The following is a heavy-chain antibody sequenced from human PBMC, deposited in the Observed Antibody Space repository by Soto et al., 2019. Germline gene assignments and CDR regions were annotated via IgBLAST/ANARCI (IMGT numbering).Heavy chain of an antibody. CDR2: ISYDGSDK. CDR3: ARDYYKYYDTSGYYIFDY. Sequence: GGSLRLSCAASGFTFSSYAMHWVRQAPGKGLEWVALISYDGSDKDYADSVKGRFTISRDNSRNTLFLQMNSLRAEDTAVYYCARDYYKYYDTSGYYIFDYWGQGTLVTVSS. CDR1: GFTFSSYA. J-gene: IGHJ4*02. V-gene: IGHV3-30-3*01. D-gene: IGHD3-22*01.